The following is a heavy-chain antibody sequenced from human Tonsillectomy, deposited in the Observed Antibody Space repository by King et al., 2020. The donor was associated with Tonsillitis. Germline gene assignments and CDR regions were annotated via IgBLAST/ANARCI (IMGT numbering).Heavy chain of an antibody. CDR3: ARDGSGYYYGMDV. D-gene: IGHD3-22*01. V-gene: IGHV3-48*01. CDR2: ISSSSGTI. Sequence: VQLVESGGGLVQPGGSVRLSCAASGFTFSSYSMNWVRQAPGKGLEWVSYISSSSGTIYYADSVKGRFTISRDNAKNSLYLQMNSLRAEDTAVYYCARDGSGYYYGMDVWGQGTTVTVSS. CDR1: GFTFSSYS. J-gene: IGHJ6*02.